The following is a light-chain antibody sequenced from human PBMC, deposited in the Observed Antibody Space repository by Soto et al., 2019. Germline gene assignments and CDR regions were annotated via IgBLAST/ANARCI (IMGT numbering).Light chain of an antibody. Sequence: QSALTEPACVSGSAGQSIAISCTGTSSDVGGYNYVSWYQQHPGKAPKLLLSEVSKRPSGVSDRFSGSKSGNTASLTISGLQTQDEADYYCSSFTSAYTLVFGTGTKVTVL. J-gene: IGLJ1*01. CDR3: SSFTSAYTLV. CDR1: SSDVGGYNY. V-gene: IGLV2-14*01. CDR2: EVS.